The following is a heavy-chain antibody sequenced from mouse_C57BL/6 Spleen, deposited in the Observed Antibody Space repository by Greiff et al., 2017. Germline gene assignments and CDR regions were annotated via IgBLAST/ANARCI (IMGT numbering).Heavy chain of an antibody. CDR2: INPSNGGT. CDR3: ARVDYYYGSLWYFDV. Sequence: QVQLQQPGTELVKPGASVKLSCKASGYTFTSYWMHWVKQRPGQGLEWIGNINPSNGGTNYNEKFKSKATLTVDKSYSTAYMQLSSLTSEDSAVYYCARVDYYYGSLWYFDVWGTGTTVTVSS. J-gene: IGHJ1*03. V-gene: IGHV1-53*01. CDR1: GYTFTSYW. D-gene: IGHD1-1*01.